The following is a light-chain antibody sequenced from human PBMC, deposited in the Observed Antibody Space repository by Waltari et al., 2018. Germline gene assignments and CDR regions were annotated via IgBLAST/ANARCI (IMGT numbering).Light chain of an antibody. CDR3: QQRSSWPFMYT. CDR2: DAS. Sequence: EIVLTQSPATLSWSPGEKATLSCRASQSISKYLAWYQQKPGQAPRLLIYDASNRPTDIPARFSGSGSGTDFTLTISSLEPEDFAVYYCQQRSSWPFMYTFGQGTKLEIK. CDR1: QSISKY. J-gene: IGKJ2*01. V-gene: IGKV3-11*01.